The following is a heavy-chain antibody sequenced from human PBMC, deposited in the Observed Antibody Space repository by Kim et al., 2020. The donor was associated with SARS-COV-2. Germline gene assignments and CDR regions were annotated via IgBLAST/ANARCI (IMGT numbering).Heavy chain of an antibody. D-gene: IGHD2-2*02. Sequence: SETLSLTCAVYGGSFSGHYWSWIRQPPGKGLEWIGEIHQSGSTNYSPSLKSRVTISVDTSKNQFSLKLSSVPAADTGFYYCAGGRAGVVPAPILGIGPHYDYFIMDVWGHGTTVTVSS. V-gene: IGHV4-34*01. CDR3: AGGRAGVVPAPILGIGPHYDYFIMDV. CDR1: GGSFSGHY. CDR2: IHQSGST. J-gene: IGHJ6*02.